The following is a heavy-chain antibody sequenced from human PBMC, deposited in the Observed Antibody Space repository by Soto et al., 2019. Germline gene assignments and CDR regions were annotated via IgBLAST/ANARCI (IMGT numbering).Heavy chain of an antibody. D-gene: IGHD2-15*01. CDR1: GFTFSSYA. Sequence: GGSLRLSCAASGFTFSSYAMSWVRQAPGKGLEWVSAISGSGGSTYYADSVKGRFTISRDNSKNTLYLQMNSLRAEDTAVYYCAKDKNGCSGGSCYNIYYYYYMDVWGKGTTVTVSS. CDR3: AKDKNGCSGGSCYNIYYYYYMDV. CDR2: ISGSGGST. V-gene: IGHV3-23*01. J-gene: IGHJ6*03.